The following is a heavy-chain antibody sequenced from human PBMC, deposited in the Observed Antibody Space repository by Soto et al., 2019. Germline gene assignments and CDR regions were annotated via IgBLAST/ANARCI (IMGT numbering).Heavy chain of an antibody. J-gene: IGHJ4*02. V-gene: IGHV2-5*02. Sequence: QITLKESGPTLVKPTQTLTLTCTFSGFSLSTSGVGVGWIRQPPGKALEWLALIYWDDDKRYSPSLKNRVIITKDTSKNQVVLIMTNMDPVDTATYYCALYRYGEFDYWGQGTLVTVSS. D-gene: IGHD4-17*01. CDR1: GFSLSTSGVG. CDR2: IYWDDDK. CDR3: ALYRYGEFDY.